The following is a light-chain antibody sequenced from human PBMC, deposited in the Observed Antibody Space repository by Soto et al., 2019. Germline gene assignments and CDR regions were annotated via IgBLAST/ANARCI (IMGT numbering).Light chain of an antibody. CDR2: DAS. Sequence: IVLTHSPGTLSFSPGERATLSCRASRTVGNNYLAWYQQRPGQAPNLLIYDASSRATGIPDRFSGSGSGTDFTLTITRLEPEDSAMYYCQQYAYSPLNFGGGTKVDIK. CDR3: QQYAYSPLN. V-gene: IGKV3-20*01. J-gene: IGKJ4*01. CDR1: RTVGNNY.